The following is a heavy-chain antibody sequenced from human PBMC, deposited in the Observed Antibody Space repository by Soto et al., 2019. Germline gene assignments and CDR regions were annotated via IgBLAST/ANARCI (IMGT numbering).Heavy chain of an antibody. Sequence: EVQLVESGGGLIQPGGSLRLSCAASGFTVSSNYMRWVRQAPGKGLEWVSVIYSGGSTYYADSVKGRFTISRDNSKNTLYLQMNSLRAEDTAVYYCARDVRIVGATTDYYYYGIDVWGQGTTVTVSS. CDR2: IYSGGST. CDR1: GFTVSSNY. CDR3: ARDVRIVGATTDYYYYGIDV. V-gene: IGHV3-53*01. J-gene: IGHJ6*02. D-gene: IGHD1-26*01.